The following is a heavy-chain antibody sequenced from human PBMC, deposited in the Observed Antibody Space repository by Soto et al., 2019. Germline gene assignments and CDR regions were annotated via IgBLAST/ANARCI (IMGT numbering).Heavy chain of an antibody. CDR2: IDPSDSYT. V-gene: IGHV5-10-1*01. D-gene: IGHD6-13*01. Sequence: GESLKISCKGSGYSFTSYWISWVRQMPGKGLEWMGRIDPSDSYTNYSPSFQGHVTISADKSISTAYLQWSSLKASDTAMYYCARKGAGSGQIEYYYYGMDVWGQGTTVTVSS. CDR1: GYSFTSYW. J-gene: IGHJ6*02. CDR3: ARKGAGSGQIEYYYYGMDV.